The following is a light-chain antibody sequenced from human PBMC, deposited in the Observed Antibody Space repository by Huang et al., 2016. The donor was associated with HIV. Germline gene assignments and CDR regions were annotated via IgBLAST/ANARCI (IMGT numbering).Light chain of an antibody. J-gene: IGKJ1*01. CDR3: QQYNNWPPWT. Sequence: EVVMTQSPVTLSVSPGERATLSCRASQSVNNKLAWFQQKPGQAPRLLIHAASIRDIGMPDRFSGMGSGTEFTLTISSLQSEYFAVYYCQQYNNWPPWTFGQGTKVEIK. V-gene: IGKV3-15*01. CDR2: AAS. CDR1: QSVNNK.